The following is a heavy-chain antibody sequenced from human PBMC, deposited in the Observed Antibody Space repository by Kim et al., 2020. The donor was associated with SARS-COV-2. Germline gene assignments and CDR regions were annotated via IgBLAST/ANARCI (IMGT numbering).Heavy chain of an antibody. D-gene: IGHD5-12*01. J-gene: IGHJ4*02. CDR2: DGSLK. CDR3: ARGWMADS. V-gene: IGHV3-7*04. Sequence: DGSLKGYVASGEGRFTISRDNAKNSLALLMNSLRPEDTAVYFCARGWMADSWGQGTLVTVSS.